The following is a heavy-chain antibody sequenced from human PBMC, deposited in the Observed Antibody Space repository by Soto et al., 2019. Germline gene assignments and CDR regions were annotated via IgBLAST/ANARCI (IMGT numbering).Heavy chain of an antibody. CDR2: IDPSNSYI. V-gene: IGHV5-10-1*01. J-gene: IGHJ6*02. CDR3: ARRLSGPKEEYNAYYFYGLDV. Sequence: PGESLKISCQGSGYSFTTHWITWVRQTPGKGLEWMGRIDPSNSYINYSPSLQGHVTISVDRSISTAYLQWSRLGASDNAIYYCARRLSGPKEEYNAYYFYGLDVWGQGTKVT. D-gene: IGHD1-1*01. CDR1: GYSFTTHW.